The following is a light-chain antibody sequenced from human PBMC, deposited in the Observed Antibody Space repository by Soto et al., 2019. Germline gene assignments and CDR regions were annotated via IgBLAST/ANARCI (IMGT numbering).Light chain of an antibody. CDR3: CSYAGSYTYV. Sequence: QAVVTQPRSVSGSPGQSVTISCTGTSSDVGGYNYVSWYQQHPGKAPKLMIFDVSKRPSGVPDRFSGSKSANTASLTISGLQAEDEADYYCCSYAGSYTYVFGTGTKVTVL. CDR1: SSDVGGYNY. J-gene: IGLJ1*01. CDR2: DVS. V-gene: IGLV2-11*01.